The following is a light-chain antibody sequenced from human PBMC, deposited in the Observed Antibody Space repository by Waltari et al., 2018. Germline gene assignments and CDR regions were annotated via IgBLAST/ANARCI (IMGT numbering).Light chain of an antibody. J-gene: IGKJ3*01. CDR2: ATS. Sequence: DIQMTQSPSSLSASVGERVSISCRASQRVSSYLNWYQQKPGKAPKLLIYATSSLQSGVPSRFSGSGAGTDFTLTISSLQPEDFATYYCQQSYSLFTFGPGTKVDMK. CDR3: QQSYSLFT. V-gene: IGKV1-39*01. CDR1: QRVSSY.